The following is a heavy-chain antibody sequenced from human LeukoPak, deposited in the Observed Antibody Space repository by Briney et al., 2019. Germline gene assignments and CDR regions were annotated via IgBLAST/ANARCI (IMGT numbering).Heavy chain of an antibody. CDR1: AYTFTGYY. J-gene: IGHJ4*02. V-gene: IGHV1-2*02. Sequence: ASVKVSCKASAYTFTGYYMHWVRQAPGQGLEWMGWIYPNSGGTNYAQKFQGRVTMTRDTSISTAYMELSRLRSDDTAVYYCARGYVDTLLHFDYWGQGTLVTVSS. D-gene: IGHD5-18*01. CDR3: ARGYVDTLLHFDY. CDR2: IYPNSGGT.